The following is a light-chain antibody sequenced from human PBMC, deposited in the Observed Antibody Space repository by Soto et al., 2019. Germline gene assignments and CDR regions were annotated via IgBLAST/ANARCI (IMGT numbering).Light chain of an antibody. Sequence: QSALTQPASVSGSPGQSITISCTGTSSNVGGYNYVSWYQQHPGQAPKLIIYDVSYRPSGISNRFSGSKSGNTASLTISGLQAEDEADYYCSSYATYSTDVLFGGGTKVTVL. V-gene: IGLV2-14*03. J-gene: IGLJ3*02. CDR1: SSNVGGYNY. CDR3: SSYATYSTDVL. CDR2: DVS.